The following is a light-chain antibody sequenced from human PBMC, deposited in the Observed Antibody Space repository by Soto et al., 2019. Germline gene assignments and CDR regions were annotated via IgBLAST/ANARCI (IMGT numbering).Light chain of an antibody. CDR1: QSIRSY. J-gene: IGKJ4*01. CDR2: AAS. Sequence: DIQMTQSPSSLSASVGDRVTITCRASQSIRSYLNWYQQKPGKAPKLLIYAASSLQSGDPSRFSGSGSGTEFTLTISSMQPEDFATYYCQQRYSTPLTFGGGTKLEIK. V-gene: IGKV1-39*01. CDR3: QQRYSTPLT.